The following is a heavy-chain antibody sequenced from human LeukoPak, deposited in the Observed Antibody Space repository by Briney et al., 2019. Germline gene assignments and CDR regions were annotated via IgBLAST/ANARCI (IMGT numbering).Heavy chain of an antibody. CDR1: GGSISSSSYY. J-gene: IGHJ6*02. V-gene: IGHV4-39*01. Sequence: SETLSLTCTVSGGSISSSSYYWGWIRQPPGEGLEWIGSIYYSGNSYYNPSLKSRVSISVDTSKNQFSLKLSSVTAADTAVYYCARLYYYYGLDVWGQGTTVTVSS. CDR3: ARLYYYYGLDV. CDR2: IYYSGNS.